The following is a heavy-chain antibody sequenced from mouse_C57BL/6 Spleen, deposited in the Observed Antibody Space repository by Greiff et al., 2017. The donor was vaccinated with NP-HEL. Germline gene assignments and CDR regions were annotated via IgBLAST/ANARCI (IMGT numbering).Heavy chain of an antibody. CDR3: ARYRDYAFAY. J-gene: IGHJ3*01. D-gene: IGHD2-4*01. Sequence: VQLQEPGAELVKPGASVKLSCKASGYTFTSYWMQWVKQRPGQGLEWIGEIDPSDSYTNYNQKFKGKATLTVDTSSSTAYMQLSSLTSEDSAVYYCARYRDYAFAYWGQGTLVTVSA. CDR2: IDPSDSYT. V-gene: IGHV1-50*01. CDR1: GYTFTSYW.